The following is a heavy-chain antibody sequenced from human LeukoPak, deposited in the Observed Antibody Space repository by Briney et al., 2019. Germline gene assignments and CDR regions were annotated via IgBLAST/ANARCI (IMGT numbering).Heavy chain of an antibody. D-gene: IGHD3-16*02. CDR3: ARHYYDYVWGSYLVGPSFDY. J-gene: IGHJ4*02. V-gene: IGHV3-53*01. Sequence: PGGSLRLSCAASGFTVSSNYMSRVRQAPGKGLEWVSVIYSGGSTYYADSVKGRFTISRDNSKNTLYLQMNSLRAEDTAVYYCARHYYDYVWGSYLVGPSFDYWGQGTLVTVSS. CDR2: IYSGGST. CDR1: GFTVSSNY.